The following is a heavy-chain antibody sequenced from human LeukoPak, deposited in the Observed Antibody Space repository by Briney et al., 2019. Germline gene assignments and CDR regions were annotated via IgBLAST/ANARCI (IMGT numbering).Heavy chain of an antibody. V-gene: IGHV3-9*01. Sequence: QPGGSLRLSCAASGFTFDDYAMHWVRQAPGKGLEWVSGISWNSGSIGYADSVKGRFTISRDNAKNSLYLQMNSLRAEDTALYYCAKDIAGEYSSSWNYYYYGMDVWGQGTTVTVSS. CDR3: AKDIAGEYSSSWNYYYYGMDV. D-gene: IGHD6-13*01. J-gene: IGHJ6*02. CDR1: GFTFDDYA. CDR2: ISWNSGSI.